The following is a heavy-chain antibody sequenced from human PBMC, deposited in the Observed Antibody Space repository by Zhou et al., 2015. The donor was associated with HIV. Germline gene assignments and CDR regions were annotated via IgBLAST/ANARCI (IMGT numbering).Heavy chain of an antibody. V-gene: IGHV1-8*01. CDR1: GYTFTSYD. D-gene: IGHD3-22*01. J-gene: IGHJ4*02. Sequence: QVQLVQSGAEVKKPGASVKVSCKASGYTFTSYDINWVRQATGQGLEWMGWMNPNSDDTGYAQKFQGRVTMTRNTSISTAYMELSSLRSEDTAVYYCARDSSGEGYFDYWGQGTLVTVSS. CDR3: ARDSSGEGYFDY. CDR2: MNPNSDDT.